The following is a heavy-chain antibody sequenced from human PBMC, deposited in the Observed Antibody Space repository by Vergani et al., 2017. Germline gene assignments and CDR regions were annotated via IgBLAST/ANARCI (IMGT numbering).Heavy chain of an antibody. V-gene: IGHV3-30-3*01. CDR2: ISYDGSNK. J-gene: IGHJ4*02. CDR3: ARGASGDYVSSFDY. D-gene: IGHD4-17*01. CDR1: GFPFSGSY. Sequence: VQLVESGGGLLKPGESLRLSCAVSGFPFSGSYMTWVRQAPGKGPEWVAVISYDGSNKYYADSVKGRFTISRDNSKNTLYLQMNSLRAEDTAVYYCARGASGDYVSSFDYWGQGTLVTVSS.